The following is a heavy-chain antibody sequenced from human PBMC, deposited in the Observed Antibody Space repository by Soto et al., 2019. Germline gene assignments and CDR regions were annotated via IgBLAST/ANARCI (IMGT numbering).Heavy chain of an antibody. D-gene: IGHD4-17*01. V-gene: IGHV4-31*01. Sequence: ASEPLSLTCTVSGGSISSGGYYWSWIRQHPGKGLEWIGYIYYSGSPYYNPSPNSLVTISVAPSKNQFSLKLSSVTAADTAVYYCARAYTDDYGDSNYYFDYWGQGTLVTVSS. CDR1: GGSISSGGYY. J-gene: IGHJ4*02. CDR2: IYYSGSP. CDR3: ARAYTDDYGDSNYYFDY.